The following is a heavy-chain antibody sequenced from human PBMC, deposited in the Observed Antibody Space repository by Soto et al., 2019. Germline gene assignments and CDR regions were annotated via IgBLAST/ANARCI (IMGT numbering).Heavy chain of an antibody. CDR3: ARVPATVATRYWYFDL. D-gene: IGHD4-17*01. Sequence: QVQLQESGPGLVKPSQTLSLTCTVSGGSISSGDYYWSWLRQPPGKGLEWLGYIYYSGSTYYNPSLKSRVTISVDTSKNQFSLKLSSVAAAATAVYYCARVPATVATRYWYFDLWGRGTLVTVSS. CDR2: IYYSGST. J-gene: IGHJ2*01. CDR1: GGSISSGDYY. V-gene: IGHV4-30-4*01.